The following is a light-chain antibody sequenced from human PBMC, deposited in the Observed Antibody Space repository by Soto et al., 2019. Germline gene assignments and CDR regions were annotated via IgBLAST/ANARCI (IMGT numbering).Light chain of an antibody. V-gene: IGKV3-20*01. J-gene: IGKJ4*01. CDR1: QSISSNF. Sequence: EIVLTQSPGTLSLSPGEGATLSCRASQSISSNFLAWYQQKRGQAPRLLIHGASNRATGIPDRFSGSGSGTDFTLTITRLEPEDFAVYYCQQYGDSPLTFGGGTKVDIK. CDR3: QQYGDSPLT. CDR2: GAS.